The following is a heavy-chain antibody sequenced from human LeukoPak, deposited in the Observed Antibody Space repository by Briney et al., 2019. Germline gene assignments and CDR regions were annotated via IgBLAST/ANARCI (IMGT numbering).Heavy chain of an antibody. D-gene: IGHD3-10*01. CDR2: IYYSGST. Sequence: SETLSLTCTVSGGSISSGDYYWSWIRQPPGKGLEWIGYIYYSGSTYYNPSLKSRVIISVDTSKNQFSLKLSSVTAADTAVYYCAREKSGTYYENFDYWGQGTLVTVPT. CDR3: AREKSGTYYENFDY. CDR1: GGSISSGDYY. J-gene: IGHJ4*02. V-gene: IGHV4-30-4*01.